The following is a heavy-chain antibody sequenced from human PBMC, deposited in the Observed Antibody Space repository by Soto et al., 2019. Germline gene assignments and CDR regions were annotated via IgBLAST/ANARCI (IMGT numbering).Heavy chain of an antibody. V-gene: IGHV4-59*01. Sequence: QVQLQESGPGLVKPSETLSLTCTVSGGSISSYYWSWIRQPPGKGLEWIGYIYYSGSTNYNPSLKSRVTISVDTSKNQFSLKLSSVTATDTAVYYCARALGRGYSGYDEAHFDYWGQGTLVTVSS. CDR2: IYYSGST. CDR3: ARALGRGYSGYDEAHFDY. CDR1: GGSISSYY. D-gene: IGHD5-12*01. J-gene: IGHJ4*02.